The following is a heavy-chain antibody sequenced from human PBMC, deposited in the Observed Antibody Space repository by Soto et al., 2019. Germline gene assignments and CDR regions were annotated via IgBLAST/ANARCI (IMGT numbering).Heavy chain of an antibody. V-gene: IGHV3-74*01. CDR3: ATVFEH. Sequence: EVQLVESGGGSVQPGGSLRLSCVASGITFSGYWMHWVRQVPGKGLVWVARVDSDGSGTSYADSVKGRFTISRDNAKNTLYLQMNSLRVEDTAVYYCATVFEHWGQGSQVTVSS. J-gene: IGHJ4*02. CDR2: VDSDGSGT. CDR1: GITFSGYW.